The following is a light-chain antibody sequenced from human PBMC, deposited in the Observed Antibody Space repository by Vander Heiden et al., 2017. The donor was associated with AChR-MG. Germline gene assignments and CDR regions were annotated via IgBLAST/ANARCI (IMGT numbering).Light chain of an antibody. V-gene: IGLV3-21*03. J-gene: IGLJ3*02. CDR2: DDD. CDR1: HVGSKT. Sequence: SYVLTQSPSVSVAPGKTATITRRGTHVGSKTVHWYQQRPGQAPRLVVHDDDDRPSGIPERFSGSNSGNTATLTISRVGAGDEADYYCQVWDSGSDHWVFGGGTTLTVL. CDR3: QVWDSGSDHWV.